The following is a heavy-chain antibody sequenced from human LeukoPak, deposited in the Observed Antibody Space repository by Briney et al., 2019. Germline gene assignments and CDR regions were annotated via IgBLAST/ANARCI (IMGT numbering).Heavy chain of an antibody. J-gene: IGHJ6*03. Sequence: PSETLSLTCTVSGGSISSGSYYWSWIRQPAGKGLEWIGRIYTSGSTNYNPSLKSRVTISVDTSKNQFSLKLSSVTAADTAVYYCARHRRGTMVRGNFYYMDVWGKGTTVTISS. CDR1: GGSISSGSYY. D-gene: IGHD3-10*01. V-gene: IGHV4-61*02. CDR2: IYTSGST. CDR3: ARHRRGTMVRGNFYYMDV.